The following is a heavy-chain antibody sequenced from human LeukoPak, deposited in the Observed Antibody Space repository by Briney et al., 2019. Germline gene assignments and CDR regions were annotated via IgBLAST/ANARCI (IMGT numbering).Heavy chain of an antibody. CDR1: GFTFDDYA. D-gene: IGHD6-13*01. Sequence: PGGSLRLSCAASGFTFDDYAMFWVRQAPGKGLEWVSGISWNSGNIGYADFVKGRFSISRDNAKNSMYLQMNSLRAEDTAVYYCAKVPRGIAAAGTSYWGQGTLVTVSS. CDR3: AKVPRGIAAAGTSY. CDR2: ISWNSGNI. J-gene: IGHJ4*02. V-gene: IGHV3-9*01.